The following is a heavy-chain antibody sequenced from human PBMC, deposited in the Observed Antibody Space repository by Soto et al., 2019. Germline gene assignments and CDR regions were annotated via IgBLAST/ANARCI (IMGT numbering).Heavy chain of an antibody. J-gene: IGHJ4*02. V-gene: IGHV3-53*01. CDR3: AKATPGRCTNGVCYHFDY. Sequence: GGSLRLSCAASGLTVSSKYMTWVRQAPGRGLEWVSIIGSGGSTYYADSVKGRFTISRDNSKNTLYLQMNSLRAEDTAVYYCAKATPGRCTNGVCYHFDYWGQGTLVTVSS. D-gene: IGHD2-8*01. CDR2: IGSGGST. CDR1: GLTVSSKY.